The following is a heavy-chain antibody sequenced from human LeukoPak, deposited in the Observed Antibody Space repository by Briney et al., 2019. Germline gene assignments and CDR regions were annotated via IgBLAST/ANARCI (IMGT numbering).Heavy chain of an antibody. J-gene: IGHJ4*02. CDR3: ARGLYDSGDYYYGIRAYYFDQ. Sequence: SETLSLTCAVSGASFSGDYCSWLRQPPGKGLEWIAEINHSGRSNFTPSLQGRVTISVDTSKNQFSLNLSSVTAADTARYYCARGLYDSGDYYYGIRAYYFDQWGQGTLVTVSS. CDR1: GASFSGDY. V-gene: IGHV4-34*01. D-gene: IGHD3-22*01. CDR2: INHSGRS.